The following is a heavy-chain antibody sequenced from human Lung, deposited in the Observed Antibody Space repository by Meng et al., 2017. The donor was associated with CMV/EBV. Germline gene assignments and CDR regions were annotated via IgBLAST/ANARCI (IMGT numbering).Heavy chain of an antibody. CDR1: DTTTGDYA. J-gene: IGHJ6*01. D-gene: IGHD1-14*01. Sequence: SXIISCTASDTTTGDYAMSWLRQAPGKGLEWVGFIRSKAYGGTTEYVASVKGRFTIPRDDSKSMAYLQMNSLKTEDTAGYYCTRAGIDGYNGKGYYYNGMDVWGQGNXV. V-gene: IGHV3-49*03. CDR2: IRSKAYGGTT. CDR3: TRAGIDGYNGKGYYYNGMDV.